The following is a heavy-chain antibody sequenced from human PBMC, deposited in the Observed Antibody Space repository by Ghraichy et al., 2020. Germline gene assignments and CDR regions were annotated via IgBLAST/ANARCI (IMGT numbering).Heavy chain of an antibody. CDR2: IKSKTDGGTT. Sequence: GGSLRLSCAASGFTFSNAWMSWVRQAPGKGLEWVGRIKSKTDGGTTDYAAPVKGRFTISRDDSKNTLYLQMNSLKTEDTAVYYCTAITYSSGLDYWGQGTLVTVSS. V-gene: IGHV3-15*01. D-gene: IGHD6-19*01. CDR3: TAITYSSGLDY. CDR1: GFTFSNAW. J-gene: IGHJ4*02.